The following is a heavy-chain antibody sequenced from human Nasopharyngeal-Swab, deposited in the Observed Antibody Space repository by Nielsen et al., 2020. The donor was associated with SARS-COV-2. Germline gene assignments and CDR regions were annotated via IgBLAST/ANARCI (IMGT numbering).Heavy chain of an antibody. Sequence: RQAPGKGLEWIGYIYYSGSTYYNPSLKSRVTTSVDTSKNQFSLKLSSVTAADTAVYYCARNWRSGSMDVWGKGTTVTVSS. CDR2: IYYSGST. V-gene: IGHV4-31*02. CDR3: ARNWRSGSMDV. J-gene: IGHJ6*03. D-gene: IGHD3-10*01.